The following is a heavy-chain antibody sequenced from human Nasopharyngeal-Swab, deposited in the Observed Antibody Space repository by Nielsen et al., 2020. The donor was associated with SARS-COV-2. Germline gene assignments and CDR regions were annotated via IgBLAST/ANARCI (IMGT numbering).Heavy chain of an antibody. D-gene: IGHD2-15*01. J-gene: IGHJ3*02. V-gene: IGHV3-23*01. CDR3: AKWWSVPSGDI. Sequence: GESLKISCAASGFTFSSYAMSWVRQAPGKGLEWVSAISGSGGSTYCADSVKGRFTISRDNSKNTLYLQMNSLRAEDTAVYYCAKWWSVPSGDIWGQGTMVTVSS. CDR2: ISGSGGST. CDR1: GFTFSSYA.